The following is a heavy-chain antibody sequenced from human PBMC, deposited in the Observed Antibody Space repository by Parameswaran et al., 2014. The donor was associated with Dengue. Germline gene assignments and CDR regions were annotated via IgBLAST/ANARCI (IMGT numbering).Heavy chain of an antibody. J-gene: IGHJ6*02. V-gene: IGHV5-51*01. CDR2: IYPGDSDT. Sequence: VRQMPGKGLEWMGIIYPGDSDTRYSPSFQGQVTISADKSISTAYLQWSSLKASDTAMYYCARSTLGRTHPTYYYYGMDVWGQGTTVTVSS. D-gene: IGHD3-16*01. CDR3: ARSTLGRTHPTYYYYGMDV.